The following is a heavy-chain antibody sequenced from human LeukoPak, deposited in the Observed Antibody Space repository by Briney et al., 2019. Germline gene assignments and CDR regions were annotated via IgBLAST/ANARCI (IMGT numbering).Heavy chain of an antibody. Sequence: GGSLRLSCAASGFTFSSYAMSWVRQAPGKGLEWVSAISGSGGSTYYADSVKGRFTISRDNSKNTLYHQMNSLRAEDTAVYYCSKDRRDSSSWYNAFDLWGQGTLVTVSS. CDR1: GFTFSSYA. CDR3: SKDRRDSSSWYNAFDL. CDR2: ISGSGGST. D-gene: IGHD6-13*01. J-gene: IGHJ3*01. V-gene: IGHV3-23*01.